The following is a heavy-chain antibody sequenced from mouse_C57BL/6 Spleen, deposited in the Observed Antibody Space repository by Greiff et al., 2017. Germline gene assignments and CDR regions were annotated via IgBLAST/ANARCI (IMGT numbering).Heavy chain of an antibody. CDR1: GYSITSGYY. D-gene: IGHD2-5*01. CDR2: ISYDGSN. J-gene: IGHJ3*01. Sequence: EVQLQESGPGLVKPSQSLSLTCSVTGYSITSGYYWNWIRQFPGNKLEWMGYISYDGSNNYNPSLKNRISITRDTSKNQFFLKLNSVTTEDTATYYCASRGYYSNGAWFAYWGQGTLVTVSA. CDR3: ASRGYYSNGAWFAY. V-gene: IGHV3-6*01.